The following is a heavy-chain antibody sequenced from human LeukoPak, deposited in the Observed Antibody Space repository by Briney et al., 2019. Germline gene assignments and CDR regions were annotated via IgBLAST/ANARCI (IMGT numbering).Heavy chain of an antibody. CDR3: ARSDSSGSVCDY. V-gene: IGHV4-59*01. CDR2: IYYSGST. D-gene: IGHD3-22*01. Sequence: SETLSLTCTVSGGSISSYYWSWIRRPPGKGLEWIGYIYYSGSTNYNPSLKSRVTISVDTSKNQFSLKLSSVTAADTAVYYCARSDSSGSVCDYWGQGTLVTVSS. J-gene: IGHJ4*02. CDR1: GGSISSYY.